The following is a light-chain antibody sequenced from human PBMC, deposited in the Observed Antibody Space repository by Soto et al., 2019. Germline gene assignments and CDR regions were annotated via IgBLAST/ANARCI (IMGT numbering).Light chain of an antibody. CDR2: GTS. V-gene: IGKV3-20*01. J-gene: IGKJ2*01. CDR3: QQYASSPYT. CDR1: QSVSTSY. Sequence: EIVLTQSPGTLSLSPGERATLSCRASQSVSTSYLAWYQQKPGQPPELLIYGTSSRATGIPDRFSGSGSVTDFTLTISIREPEDFAVYYCQQYASSPYTFGQGTKMEIK.